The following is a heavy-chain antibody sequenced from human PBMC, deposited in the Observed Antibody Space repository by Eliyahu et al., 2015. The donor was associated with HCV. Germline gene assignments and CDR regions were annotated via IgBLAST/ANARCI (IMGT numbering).Heavy chain of an antibody. CDR3: ARGHYYDSSGYWGFDY. CDR1: GXTFXTYS. V-gene: IGHV3-48*02. CDR2: ISSGSSXI. D-gene: IGHD3-22*01. J-gene: IGHJ4*02. Sequence: EVQLVESGGGLVQPGGSLRLSCAASGXTFXTYSMNWVRQAXGKGLEGVSYISSGSSXIYYADSVKGRFTISRDNAKNSLYLQMNSLRDEDTAVYYCARGHYYDSSGYWGFDYWGQGTLVTVSS.